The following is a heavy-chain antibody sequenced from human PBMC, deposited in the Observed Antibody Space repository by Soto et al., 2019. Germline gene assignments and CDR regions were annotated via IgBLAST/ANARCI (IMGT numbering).Heavy chain of an antibody. J-gene: IGHJ4*02. CDR1: GGSLSGYY. CDR2: IKDGGRT. D-gene: IGHD5-12*01. V-gene: IGHV4-34*01. Sequence: QVQLQQWGAGLLKPSETLSLNCAVNGGSLSGYYWSWIRQPPGKGLEWIGEIKDGGRTNYSPSLNGRATISSDTSNNQFSLRLYSVTAADMGVYYCARGQGGVVATHWDQGTLVTVSS. CDR3: ARGQGGVVATH.